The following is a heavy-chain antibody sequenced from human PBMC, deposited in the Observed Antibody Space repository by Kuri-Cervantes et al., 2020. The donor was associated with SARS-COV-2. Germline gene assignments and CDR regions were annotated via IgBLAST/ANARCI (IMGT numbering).Heavy chain of an antibody. Sequence: SVKVSCKASGYTFTSYAMNWVRQAPGQGLEGMGGIIPILGIANYAQKFQGRVTITADKSTSTAYMELSSLRSEDTAVYYCACGSYAVGGWGLNFDYWGQGTLVTVSS. CDR1: GYTFTSYA. V-gene: IGHV1-69*10. D-gene: IGHD1-26*01. CDR3: ACGSYAVGGWGLNFDY. CDR2: IIPILGIA. J-gene: IGHJ4*02.